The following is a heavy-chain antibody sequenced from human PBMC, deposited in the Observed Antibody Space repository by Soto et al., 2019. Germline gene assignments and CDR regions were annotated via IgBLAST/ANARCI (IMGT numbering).Heavy chain of an antibody. CDR2: ISYDGSNK. V-gene: IGHV3-30*18. CDR1: GFTFSSYG. J-gene: IGHJ6*02. CDR3: AKDDWEWFGELKRHYYYYYGMDV. D-gene: IGHD3-10*01. Sequence: GGSLRLSCAASGFTFSSYGMHWVRQAPGKGLEWVAVISYDGSNKYYVDSVKGRFTISRDNSKNTLYLQMNSLRAEDTAVYYCAKDDWEWFGELKRHYYYYYGMDVWGQGTTVTVSS.